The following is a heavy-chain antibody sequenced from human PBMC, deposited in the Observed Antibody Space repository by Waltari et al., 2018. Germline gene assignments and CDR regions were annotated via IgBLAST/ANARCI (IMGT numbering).Heavy chain of an antibody. CDR2: IHNDGTTT. J-gene: IGHJ4*02. Sequence: EVQLLESGGGLVQPGGSLRLSCAGSGFAFSNYAMSWVRQAPGMGLLWFSLIHNDGTTTYYADSVKGRFTIFRDDSKNTLYLQVNSPVAEDTALYYCAKARGSTSSRYYFDYWGQGTLVTVSS. CDR3: AKARGSTSSRYYFDY. V-gene: IGHV3-23*03. CDR1: GFAFSNYA. D-gene: IGHD6-6*01.